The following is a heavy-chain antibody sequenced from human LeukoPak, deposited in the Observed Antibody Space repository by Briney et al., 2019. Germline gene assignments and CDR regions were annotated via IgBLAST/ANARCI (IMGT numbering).Heavy chain of an antibody. V-gene: IGHV3-74*01. D-gene: IGHD3-9*01. CDR2: INSDGSST. Sequence: GGSLRLSCAASGFTFSSYLMHWVRQAPGKGLVWVSRINSDGSSTTYADSVKGRFAISRDNAKNTLYLQMNSLRAEDTAMYFCAGGSPATLTKYYYYGMDVWGQGTTVTVSS. CDR3: AGGSPATLTKYYYYGMDV. J-gene: IGHJ6*02. CDR1: GFTFSSYL.